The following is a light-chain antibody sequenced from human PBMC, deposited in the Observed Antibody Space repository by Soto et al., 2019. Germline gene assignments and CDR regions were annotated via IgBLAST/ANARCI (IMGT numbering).Light chain of an antibody. V-gene: IGLV2-14*01. Sequence: QSALTQPASVSGSPGQSITIFCTGTSSDIGDYNYVSWYQQYPGKVPKLVIYDVSHRPSGVSNRFSGSKSGNTASLTISGLQAEDEADYYCSSSTTTTSLVVFDGGTKLTVL. J-gene: IGLJ3*02. CDR2: DVS. CDR3: SSSTTTTSLVV. CDR1: SSDIGDYNY.